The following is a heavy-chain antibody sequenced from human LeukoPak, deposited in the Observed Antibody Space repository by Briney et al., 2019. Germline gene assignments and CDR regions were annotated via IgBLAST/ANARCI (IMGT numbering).Heavy chain of an antibody. CDR2: INPSGGST. CDR3: ARGHGDYKFGMDV. Sequence: ASVKVSCKASGYTFTSNYMHWVRQAPGQGLQWMGIINPSGGSTTYAQKFQGRVTMTRDTSTSTVYMDLSSLRSEDTAVYYCARGHGDYKFGMDVWGQGTTVTVSS. J-gene: IGHJ6*02. V-gene: IGHV1-46*01. D-gene: IGHD4-17*01. CDR1: GYTFTSNY.